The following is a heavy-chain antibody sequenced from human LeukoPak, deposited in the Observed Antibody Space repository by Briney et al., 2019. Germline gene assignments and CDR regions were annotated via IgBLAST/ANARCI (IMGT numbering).Heavy chain of an antibody. CDR2: IKQDESEK. Sequence: GGSLRLSCAASGFTFSSDWMSWVRQAPGKGLEWVANIKQDESEKYYVDSVKGRFTISRDNAKNSLYLQMNSLRAEDTAVYYCARDPTIFGVVITGWFDPWGQGTLVTVSS. D-gene: IGHD3-3*01. CDR1: GFTFSSDW. V-gene: IGHV3-7*01. J-gene: IGHJ5*02. CDR3: ARDPTIFGVVITGWFDP.